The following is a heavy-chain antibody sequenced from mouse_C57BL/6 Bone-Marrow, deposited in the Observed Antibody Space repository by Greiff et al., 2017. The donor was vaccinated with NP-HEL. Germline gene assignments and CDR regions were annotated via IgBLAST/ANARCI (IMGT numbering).Heavy chain of an antibody. CDR3: ARGNGNFPWFAY. D-gene: IGHD2-1*01. CDR1: GYTFTSYG. Sequence: QVQLQQSGAELARPGASVKLSCKASGYTFTSYGISWVKQRTGQGLEWIGEIYPRSGNTYYNEKFKGKATLTADKSSSTAYMELRSLTSEDSAVYFCARGNGNFPWFAYWGQGTLVTVSA. V-gene: IGHV1-81*01. CDR2: IYPRSGNT. J-gene: IGHJ3*01.